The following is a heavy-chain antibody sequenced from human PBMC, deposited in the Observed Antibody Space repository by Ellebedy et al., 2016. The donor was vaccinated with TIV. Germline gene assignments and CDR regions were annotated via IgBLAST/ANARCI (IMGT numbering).Heavy chain of an antibody. V-gene: IGHV3-74*01. CDR2: INSDGSST. Sequence: GESLKISXAASGFTFSSYWMHWVRQAPGKGLVWVSRINSDGSSTSYADSVKGRFTISRDNAKNTLYLQMNSLRAEDTAVYSCATGRLVLDYWGQGTLVTVSS. CDR1: GFTFSSYW. J-gene: IGHJ4*02. CDR3: ATGRLVLDY. D-gene: IGHD6-6*01.